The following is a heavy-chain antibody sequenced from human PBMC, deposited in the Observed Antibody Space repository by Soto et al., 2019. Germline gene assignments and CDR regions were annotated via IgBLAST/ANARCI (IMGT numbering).Heavy chain of an antibody. CDR1: GYTFTSYD. J-gene: IGHJ5*02. D-gene: IGHD2-2*01. CDR3: ARATGYCGSTSCCGDNWFDP. V-gene: IGHV1-8*01. Sequence: ASVKVSCKASGYTFTSYDINWVRQATGQGLEWMGWMNPNSGNTGYAQKFQGRVTMTRNTSISTAYMELSSLRSEDTAVYYCARATGYCGSTSCCGDNWFDPWGQGTLVTVSS. CDR2: MNPNSGNT.